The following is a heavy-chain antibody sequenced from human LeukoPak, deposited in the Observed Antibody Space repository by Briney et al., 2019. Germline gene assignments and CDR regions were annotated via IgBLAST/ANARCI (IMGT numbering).Heavy chain of an antibody. CDR2: FNWNGGST. D-gene: IGHD3-10*01. Sequence: GGSLRLSCAASGFTFSDYGMSWIRQAPGKGLDWVAGFNWNGGSTGYADSVKGRFTISRDNAKNSLYLQMNSLMADETALYFCATELPIAQLLWSGELSSYSDYSGHGTPVTASS. CDR3: ATELPIAQLLWSGELSSYSDY. V-gene: IGHV3-20*04. CDR1: GFTFSDYG. J-gene: IGHJ4*01.